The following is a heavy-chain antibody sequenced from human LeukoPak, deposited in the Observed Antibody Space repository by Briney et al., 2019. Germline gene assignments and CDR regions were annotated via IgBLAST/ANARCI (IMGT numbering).Heavy chain of an antibody. Sequence: LRLSCAASGFTFDDYAMHWVRQAPGKGLEWVSGISWNSGSIGYADSVKGRFTISRDNAKNSLYLQMNSLRAEDTALYYCAKGGYSSSWYPYYFDYWGQGTLVTVSS. CDR1: GFTFDDYA. V-gene: IGHV3-9*01. CDR3: AKGGYSSSWYPYYFDY. J-gene: IGHJ4*02. D-gene: IGHD6-13*01. CDR2: ISWNSGSI.